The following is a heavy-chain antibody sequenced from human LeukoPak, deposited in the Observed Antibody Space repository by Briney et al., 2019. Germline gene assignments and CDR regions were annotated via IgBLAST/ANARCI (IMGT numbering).Heavy chain of an antibody. Sequence: PSQTLSLTCAVSGGSISSGGYSWSWIRQPPGKGLEWIGEINHSGSTNYNPSLKSRVTISVDTSKNQFSLKLSSVTAADTAVYYCARGQGPYSSGWYVPGTYYYYYYGMDVWGQGTTVTVSS. D-gene: IGHD6-19*01. CDR2: INHSGST. V-gene: IGHV4-30-2*01. CDR3: ARGQGPYSSGWYVPGTYYYYYYGMDV. CDR1: GGSISSGGYS. J-gene: IGHJ6*02.